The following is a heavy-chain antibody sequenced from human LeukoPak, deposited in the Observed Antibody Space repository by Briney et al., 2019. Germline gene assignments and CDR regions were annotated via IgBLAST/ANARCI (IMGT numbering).Heavy chain of an antibody. Sequence: VASVKVSCKASGYTSTGYYMHWVRQAPGQGLEWMGWINPNSGGTNYAQKFQGRVTMTRDASISTAYMELSRLRSDDTAVYYCARVSRSKTTAGGFDPWGQGTLVTVSS. CDR2: INPNSGGT. J-gene: IGHJ5*02. CDR3: ARVSRSKTTAGGFDP. D-gene: IGHD4-11*01. V-gene: IGHV1-2*02. CDR1: GYTSTGYY.